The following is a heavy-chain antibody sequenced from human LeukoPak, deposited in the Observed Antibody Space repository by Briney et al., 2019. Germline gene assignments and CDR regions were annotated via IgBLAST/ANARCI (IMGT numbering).Heavy chain of an antibody. D-gene: IGHD3-22*01. CDR3: ARGRSGGYTGNAFDI. CDR1: GFIFSDYY. J-gene: IGHJ3*02. Sequence: PGGSLRLSCVTSGFIFSDYYMSWIRQAPGKGLEWLSYISSSGGDTYIADSVRGRFTFSRDNAKNSLYLQVNSLRVEDTVVYFCARGRSGGYTGNAFDIWGQGTGVTVSS. V-gene: IGHV3-11*01. CDR2: ISSSGGDT.